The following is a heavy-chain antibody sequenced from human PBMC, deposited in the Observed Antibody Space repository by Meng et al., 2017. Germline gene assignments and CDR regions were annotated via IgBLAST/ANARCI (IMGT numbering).Heavy chain of an antibody. Sequence: SGAGVQKPGASGKVSCKASGYTFPDYWLHWVRRAPGQGLEWMGRINPKSGDTHYEQRFQGRVTMTGDTSISTAYMELSGLRSDDTAMYYCARDEDISAAGKLFGDYWGQGTLVTVSS. CDR3: ARDEDISAAGKLFGDY. CDR2: INPKSGDT. CDR1: GYTFPDYW. J-gene: IGHJ4*02. D-gene: IGHD6-13*01. V-gene: IGHV1-2*06.